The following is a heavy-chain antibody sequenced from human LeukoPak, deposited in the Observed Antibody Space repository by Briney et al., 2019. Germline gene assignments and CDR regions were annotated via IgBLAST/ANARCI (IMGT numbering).Heavy chain of an antibody. Sequence: PSETLSLTCSVSGGSFSNYYWSWIRQPPGKGLEWIGYIYYSGSTKYNPSLKSRVTISVDTSKNQFSLKLSSVTAADTAVYYCARGGTTVTPGLLWFDPWGQGTLVTVSS. CDR3: ARGGTTVTPGLLWFDP. V-gene: IGHV4-59*01. CDR2: IYYSGST. J-gene: IGHJ5*02. D-gene: IGHD4-17*01. CDR1: GGSFSNYY.